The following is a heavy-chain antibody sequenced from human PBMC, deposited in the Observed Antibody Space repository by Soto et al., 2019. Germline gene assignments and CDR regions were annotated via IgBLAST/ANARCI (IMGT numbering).Heavy chain of an antibody. CDR1: GDSMTRGSHY. V-gene: IGHV4-39*01. CDR2: FYYTGST. Sequence: QLQLQETGTGLVKPSEPLSLTCVVSGDSMTRGSHYWAWIRQPPGKGLEWIGSFYYTGSTKYNPSLKMRVTEPAYMANNQFTLRLNAASPTCTDAYYRMGRKAHINGYFTAHINVRGKGTAVTVCS. J-gene: IGHJ6*04. CDR3: MGRKAHINGYFTAHINV. D-gene: IGHD3-3*01.